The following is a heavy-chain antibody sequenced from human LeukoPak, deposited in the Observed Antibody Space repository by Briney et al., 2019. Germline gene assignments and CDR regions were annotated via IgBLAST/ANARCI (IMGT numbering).Heavy chain of an antibody. CDR3: ALGWPIPATHPIDY. CDR2: IWYDGSNK. J-gene: IGHJ4*02. Sequence: GGSLRLSCAASGFTFTSYGMHWVRQAPGKGLEWVAVIWYDGSNKYYADSVKGRFTISRDSSKNTLFLQMNSLRAEDTAVYYCALGWPIPATHPIDYWGQGALVTVSS. V-gene: IGHV3-33*08. D-gene: IGHD2-2*02. CDR1: GFTFTSYG.